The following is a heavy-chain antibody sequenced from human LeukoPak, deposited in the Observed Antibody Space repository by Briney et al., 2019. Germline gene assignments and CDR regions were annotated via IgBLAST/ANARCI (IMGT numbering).Heavy chain of an antibody. V-gene: IGHV4-59*08. CDR1: GGSISSYY. Sequence: SETLSLTCTVSGGSISSYYWSWIRQPPGKGLEWIGYIYYSGNTNYNPSLKSRVTISVDTSKNQFSLKLSSVTAADTAVYYCARHSTTVVPLWGQGTLVTVSS. J-gene: IGHJ4*02. D-gene: IGHD4-23*01. CDR3: ARHSTTVVPL. CDR2: IYYSGNT.